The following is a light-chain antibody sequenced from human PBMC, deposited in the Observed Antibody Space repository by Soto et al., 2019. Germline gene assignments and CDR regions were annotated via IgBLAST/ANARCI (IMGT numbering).Light chain of an antibody. CDR2: EVS. CDR3: SSYTSSSLPV. J-gene: IGLJ2*01. Sequence: QSALTQPASVSGSPGQSITISCTGTSRDVGGYNYVSWYQQHPGKAPKLMIYEVSNRPSGVSNRFSGSKSGNTASLTISGLQTEDEADYYCSSYTSSSLPVFGGGTKLTVL. CDR1: SRDVGGYNY. V-gene: IGLV2-14*01.